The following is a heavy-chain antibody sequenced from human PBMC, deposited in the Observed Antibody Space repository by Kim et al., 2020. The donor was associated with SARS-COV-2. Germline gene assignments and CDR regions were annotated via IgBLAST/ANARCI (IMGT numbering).Heavy chain of an antibody. CDR3: ARDLFHANRDGYNFDYYYYGMDV. J-gene: IGHJ6*02. CDR2: ISSSGSTI. V-gene: IGHV3-48*03. CDR1: GFTFSSYE. Sequence: GGSLRLSCAASGFTFSSYEMNWVRQAPGKGLEWVSYISSSGSTIYYADSVKGRFTISRDNAKNSLYLQMNSLRAEDTAVYYCARDLFHANRDGYNFDYYYYGMDVWGQGTTVTVSS. D-gene: IGHD5-12*01.